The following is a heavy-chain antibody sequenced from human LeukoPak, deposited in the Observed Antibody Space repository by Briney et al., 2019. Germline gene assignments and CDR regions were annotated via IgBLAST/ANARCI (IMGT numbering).Heavy chain of an antibody. Sequence: GGSLRLSCAASGFTFSSYWMHWVRQAPGKGLVWVSRINTDGRSTSYGDSVKGRFTISRDNSKNTLYLQMNSLRAEDTAVYYCAKGVDTATLHGAFDIWGQGTMVTVSS. J-gene: IGHJ3*02. CDR3: AKGVDTATLHGAFDI. CDR1: GFTFSSYW. D-gene: IGHD5-18*01. V-gene: IGHV3-74*01. CDR2: INTDGRST.